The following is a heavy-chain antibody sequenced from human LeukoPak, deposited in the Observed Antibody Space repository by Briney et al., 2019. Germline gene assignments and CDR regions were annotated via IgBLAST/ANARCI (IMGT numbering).Heavy chain of an antibody. D-gene: IGHD3-10*01. CDR3: ARVAGQSYHFDY. CDR2: ITSSSSYI. J-gene: IGHJ4*02. CDR1: GFAFSTYS. Sequence: KSGGSLRLSCTASGFAFSTYSMDWVRQAPGKGLEWVSSITSSSSYIYYADSVKGRLTISRDNAKGSLYLHMNSLRAEDTAVYYCARVAGQSYHFDYWGQGTLVTVSS. V-gene: IGHV3-21*01.